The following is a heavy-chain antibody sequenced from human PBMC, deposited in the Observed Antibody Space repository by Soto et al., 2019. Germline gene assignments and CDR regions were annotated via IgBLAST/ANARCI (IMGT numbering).Heavy chain of an antibody. V-gene: IGHV3-23*01. CDR2: ISGSGGST. CDR3: AKPYNCSSTSCHMER. CDR1: GFTFSSYA. J-gene: IGHJ4*02. Sequence: EVQLLESGGGLVQPGGSLRLSCAASGFTFSSYAMSWVRQAPGKGLEWVSAISGSGGSTYYADSVKGRFTISRDNSKNTLYLQMHSLRAEDTAVYYCAKPYNCSSTSCHMERWGQGTLVTVSS. D-gene: IGHD2-2*02.